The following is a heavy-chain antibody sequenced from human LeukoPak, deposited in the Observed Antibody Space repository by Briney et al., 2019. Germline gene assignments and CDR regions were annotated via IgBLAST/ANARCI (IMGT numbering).Heavy chain of an antibody. Sequence: GGSLRLSCAASGFTFSTSSMVWVRQAPGKGLEWVSAISSSSTYIYYADSVTGRFTSSRDNAKGSLYLQMNSLRAEDTAVYSRAREEGSSGWLGVDGWGQGTTVTVSS. CDR1: GFTFSTSS. V-gene: IGHV3-21*01. CDR3: AREEGSSGWLGVDG. CDR2: ISSSSTYI. J-gene: IGHJ6*02. D-gene: IGHD6-19*01.